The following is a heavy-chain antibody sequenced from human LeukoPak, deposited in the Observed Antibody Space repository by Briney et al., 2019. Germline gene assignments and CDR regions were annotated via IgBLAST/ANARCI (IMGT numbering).Heavy chain of an antibody. D-gene: IGHD3-3*01. V-gene: IGHV3-30*18. Sequence: GGSLRLSCAASGFTFSSYGMHWVRQAPGKGLEWVAVISYDGSNKYYADSVKGRFIISRDNSQNTLYLQMNSLRLGDTAVYFCAKGASGYYPTHFDFWGQGTLVTVSS. CDR1: GFTFSSYG. CDR3: AKGASGYYPTHFDF. CDR2: ISYDGSNK. J-gene: IGHJ4*02.